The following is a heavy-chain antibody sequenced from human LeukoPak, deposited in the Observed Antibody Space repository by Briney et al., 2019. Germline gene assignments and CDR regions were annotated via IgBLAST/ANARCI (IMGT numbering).Heavy chain of an antibody. V-gene: IGHV1-69*13. D-gene: IGHD6-19*01. CDR3: ARDHSSGLYYFDY. Sequence: SVKVSCKASGGTFSSYAISWVRQAPRQGLEWTGGIIPIFGTANYAQKFQGRVTIIADESTSTAYMELSSLRSEDTAVYYCARDHSSGLYYFDYWGQGTLVTVSS. CDR2: IIPIFGTA. J-gene: IGHJ4*02. CDR1: GGTFSSYA.